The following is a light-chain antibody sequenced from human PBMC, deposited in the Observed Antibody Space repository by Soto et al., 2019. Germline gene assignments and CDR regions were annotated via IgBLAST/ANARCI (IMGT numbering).Light chain of an antibody. V-gene: IGKV1-5*01. Sequence: DIQVTQSPPTLSASVGDRVTITCRAIQTIGTWMAWYQQKPGKAPKLLVYDASTLQSGVASRFSGSGSGTEFTLIISGLQPDDSATYYCQQYTNTNNPWMFGQGTKVDIK. CDR1: QTIGTW. CDR2: DAS. CDR3: QQYTNTNNPWM. J-gene: IGKJ1*01.